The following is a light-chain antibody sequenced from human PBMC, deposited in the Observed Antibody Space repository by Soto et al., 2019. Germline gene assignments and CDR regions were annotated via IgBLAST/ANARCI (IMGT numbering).Light chain of an antibody. J-gene: IGKJ1*01. V-gene: IGKV3-20*01. CDR3: QQDGDCPPGT. CDR2: GAS. CDR1: QSVSSSY. Sequence: EIVLTQSPGTLSLFPGQRATLSCRASQSVSSSYLAWYQQKPGQAPRLLMYGASSRATGSPDRFSGSGSVTDFTTTINRPQPKDFAVTYYQQDGDCPPGTFGRGTKVEIK.